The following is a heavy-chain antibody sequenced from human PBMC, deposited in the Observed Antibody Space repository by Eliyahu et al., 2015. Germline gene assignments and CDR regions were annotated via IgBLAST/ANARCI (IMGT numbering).Heavy chain of an antibody. CDR3: ARACSGADAFDI. CDR2: INHSGST. V-gene: IGHV4-34*01. Sequence: QVQLQQWGAGLLKPSETLSLTCAVYGGSFSGYYWSWIRQPPGKGLEWIGEINHSGSTNYNPSLKSRVTISVDTSKNQFSLKLSSVTAADTAVYYCARACSGADAFDIWGQGTMVTVSS. CDR1: GGSFSGYY. D-gene: IGHD2-15*01. J-gene: IGHJ3*02.